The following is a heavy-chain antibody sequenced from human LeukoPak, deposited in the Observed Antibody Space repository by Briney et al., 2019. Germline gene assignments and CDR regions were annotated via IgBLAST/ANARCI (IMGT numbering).Heavy chain of an antibody. D-gene: IGHD3-3*01. CDR3: ARDGQVGGYYDFWSGYLNDAFDI. CDR1: GFTLSSYW. V-gene: IGHV3-7*01. CDR2: IKQDGSEK. Sequence: GGSLRLSCAASGFTLSSYWMSWVRQAPGKGLEWVANIKQDGSEKYYVDSVKGRFTISRDNAKNSLYLQMNSLRAEDTAVYYCARDGQVGGYYDFWSGYLNDAFDIWGQGTMVTVSS. J-gene: IGHJ3*02.